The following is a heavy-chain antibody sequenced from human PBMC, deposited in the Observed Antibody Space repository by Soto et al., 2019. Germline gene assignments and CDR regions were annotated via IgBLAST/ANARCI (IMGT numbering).Heavy chain of an antibody. CDR3: AKGTGAVSGPSDY. CDR1: GFTFSRYV. D-gene: IGHD6-13*01. V-gene: IGHV3-23*01. Sequence: GGSLRLSCAASGFTFSRYVMRWVRQAPGKGLEWVSSISGIAGVTYYPDSVKGRFTISRDNSKDTLYLQMNSLRADDSAVYYCAKGTGAVSGPSDYWGQGTLVTVSS. J-gene: IGHJ4*02. CDR2: ISGIAGVT.